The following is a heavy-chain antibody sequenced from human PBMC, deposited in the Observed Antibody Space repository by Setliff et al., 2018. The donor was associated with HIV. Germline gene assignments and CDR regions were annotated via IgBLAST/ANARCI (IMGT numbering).Heavy chain of an antibody. V-gene: IGHV1-18*01. Sequence: ASVKVSCKASGGTFSSYAISWLRQAPGQGPEWMGWISTYNGNTNYAQKLQGRVTMTTDTSTSTAYMELRSLRSDDTAVYYCAREPSGSGNYFYFDYWGQGTLVTVSS. D-gene: IGHD1-26*01. J-gene: IGHJ4*02. CDR1: GGTFSSYA. CDR3: AREPSGSGNYFYFDY. CDR2: ISTYNGNT.